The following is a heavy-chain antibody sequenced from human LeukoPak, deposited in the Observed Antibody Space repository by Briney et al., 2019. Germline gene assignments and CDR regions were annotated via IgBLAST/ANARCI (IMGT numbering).Heavy chain of an antibody. CDR2: INPKSGGT. Sequence: MHWVRQAPGEXLGWVGWINPKSGGTNYPLKFQGRVTMTSHTSISTAYMELSRLRSDDTAVYYCARVSDYVWGSYRPIAWFDPWGQGTLVTVSS. D-gene: IGHD3-16*02. CDR3: ARVSDYVWGSYRPIAWFDP. J-gene: IGHJ5*02. V-gene: IGHV1-2*02.